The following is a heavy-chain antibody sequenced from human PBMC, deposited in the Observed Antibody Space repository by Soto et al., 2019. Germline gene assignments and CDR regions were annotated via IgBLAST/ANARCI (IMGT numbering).Heavy chain of an antibody. CDR3: ARAGVVAAYRHKNWFGP. Sequence: ASAKASCKASGYGFAIYDRNWVRHATEQDLQWMGWMNPNSGNTGYAPKLRGTVTMTRRTSISTAYMELSSLRSEDTAVYYCARAGVVAAYRHKNWFGPWGQGTLVTVSS. V-gene: IGHV1-8*01. J-gene: IGHJ5*02. CDR1: GYGFAIYD. CDR2: MNPNSGNT. D-gene: IGHD2-15*01.